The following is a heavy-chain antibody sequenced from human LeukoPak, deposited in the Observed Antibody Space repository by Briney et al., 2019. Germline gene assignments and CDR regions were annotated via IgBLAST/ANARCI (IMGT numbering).Heavy chain of an antibody. CDR3: ARDGGYSGYDLNDY. CDR1: GFTFSSYA. Sequence: PGRSLRLSCAASGFTFSSYAMHWVRQAPGKGLEWVAVISYDGSNKYYADSVKGRFTISRDNSKNTLYLQMNSLRAEDTAVYYCARDGGYSGYDLNDYWGQGPLVTVSS. V-gene: IGHV3-30-3*01. D-gene: IGHD5-12*01. J-gene: IGHJ4*02. CDR2: ISYDGSNK.